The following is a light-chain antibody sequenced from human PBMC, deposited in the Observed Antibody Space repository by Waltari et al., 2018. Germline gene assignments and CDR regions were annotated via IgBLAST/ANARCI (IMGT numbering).Light chain of an antibody. V-gene: IGLV2-23*02. CDR1: SNDIGNSNH. Sequence: QPALTQPASVSGSPGQSISISCTGTSNDIGNSNHVCWYQQHPGKVPKLIIYEVTKRPYGISDRFAGSKSGNPASLTISGLQAEDEADYYCLSYASSITFVFGGGTKLSVL. CDR3: LSYASSITFV. J-gene: IGLJ2*01. CDR2: EVT.